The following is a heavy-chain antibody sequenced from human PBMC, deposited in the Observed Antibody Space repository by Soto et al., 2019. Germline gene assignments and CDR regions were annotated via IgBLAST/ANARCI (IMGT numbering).Heavy chain of an antibody. V-gene: IGHV3-11*01. J-gene: IGHJ4*02. D-gene: IGHD6-19*01. CDR3: ARVGGDSSGCYPGYYFDY. CDR1: GFTFSNYY. CDR2: ISSSRSTI. Sequence: QVQLVESGGGLVKPGGSLRLSCAASGFTFSNYYMSWIRQAPGKGLVRVSYISSSRSTIYYADSVKSRFTISRDNAKNSLYLQINSLGAEDTAVYYCARVGGDSSGCYPGYYFDYWGQGTLVTVSS.